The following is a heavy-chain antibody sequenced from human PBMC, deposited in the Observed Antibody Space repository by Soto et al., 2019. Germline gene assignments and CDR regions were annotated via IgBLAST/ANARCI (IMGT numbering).Heavy chain of an antibody. D-gene: IGHD3-16*01. Sequence: EVQLVESGGGLVQPGGSLRLSCAASGFTFSNYWMHWVRQAPGKGPVWVSRINTDGSTTNYADSGKGRFTISRDNAKNTLYLQTHSLGAEDTAVYYCARDLGGYASHWGQGTLVTVSS. J-gene: IGHJ4*02. CDR3: ARDLGGYASH. CDR1: GFTFSNYW. CDR2: INTDGSTT. V-gene: IGHV3-74*01.